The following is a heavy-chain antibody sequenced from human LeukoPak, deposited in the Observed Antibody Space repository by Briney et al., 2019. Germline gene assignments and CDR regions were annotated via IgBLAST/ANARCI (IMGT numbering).Heavy chain of an antibody. V-gene: IGHV3-30*18. Sequence: GGSLRLSCAASGFTFSSYGMHWVRQAPGKGLEWVAVISYDGSNKYYADSVKGRFTISRDNSKNTLYLQMNSLRAEDTAVYYCAKDRGPYSSSSGLGDYWGQGTLVTVSS. CDR3: AKDRGPYSSSSGLGDY. CDR2: ISYDGSNK. J-gene: IGHJ4*02. D-gene: IGHD6-6*01. CDR1: GFTFSSYG.